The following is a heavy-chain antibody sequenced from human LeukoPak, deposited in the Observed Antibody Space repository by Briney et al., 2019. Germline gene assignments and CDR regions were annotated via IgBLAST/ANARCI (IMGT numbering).Heavy chain of an antibody. J-gene: IGHJ6*03. CDR2: IYYSGST. Sequence: SETLSLTCTVSGGSISSSSYYWGWIRQPPGKGLEWIGSIYYSGSTYYNPSLKSRVTISVDTSKNQFSLKLSSVTAADTAVYYCARVAWPGEAAGGAKKSASFADYYYYYMDVWGKGTTVTVSS. D-gene: IGHD6-13*01. CDR3: ARVAWPGEAAGGAKKSASFADYYYYYMDV. CDR1: GGSISSSSYY. V-gene: IGHV4-39*07.